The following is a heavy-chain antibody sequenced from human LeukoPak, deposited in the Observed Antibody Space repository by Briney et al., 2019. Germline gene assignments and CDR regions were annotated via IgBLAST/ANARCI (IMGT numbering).Heavy chain of an antibody. CDR1: GYTFTSYG. CDR3: ARKIAAALYYFDY. D-gene: IGHD6-13*01. V-gene: IGHV7-4-1*02. J-gene: IGHJ4*02. CDR2: INTNTGNP. Sequence: GASVKVSCKASGYTFTSYGISWVRQAPGQGLEWMGWINTNTGNPTYAQGFTGRFVFSLDTSVSTAYLQISSLKAEDTAVYYCARKIAAALYYFDYWGQGTLVTVSS.